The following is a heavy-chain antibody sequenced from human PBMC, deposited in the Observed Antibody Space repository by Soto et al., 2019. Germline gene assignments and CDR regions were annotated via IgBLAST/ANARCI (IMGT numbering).Heavy chain of an antibody. J-gene: IGHJ4*02. CDR3: VREGFEY. Sequence: ASVEVTRKASGYPLTSYDISWVRQATGQGLEWMGYMNPNTGTTGYAQKFQGRITMTMDTSIRTVYMELSSLTSEDTALYYCVREGFEYWGQGTQVTVSS. CDR2: MNPNTGTT. CDR1: GYPLTSYD. V-gene: IGHV1-8*01.